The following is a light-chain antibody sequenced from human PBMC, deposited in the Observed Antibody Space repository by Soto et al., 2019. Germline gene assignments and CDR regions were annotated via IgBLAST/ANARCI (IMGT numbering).Light chain of an antibody. CDR2: LNSDGSH. J-gene: IGLJ2*01. Sequence: QPVLTQSPSASASLGASVKLTCTLSSGHSTYAIAWHQQQPDKGPRYLMKLNSDGSHSKGDGIPDRFSGSSSGAERHLTISSLQSEDEADYYCQTWTTAIHDLVFGGGTKLTVL. V-gene: IGLV4-69*01. CDR1: SGHSTYA. CDR3: QTWTTAIHDLV.